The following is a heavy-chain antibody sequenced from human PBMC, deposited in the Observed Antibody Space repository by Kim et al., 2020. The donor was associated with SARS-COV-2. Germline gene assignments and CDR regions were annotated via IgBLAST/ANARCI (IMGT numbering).Heavy chain of an antibody. CDR1: GVSISSYY. CDR3: SSECSVRAAAADRFDY. CDR2: MCYNRST. J-gene: IGHJ4*01. Sequence: SETLSLTCSVSGVSISSYYCSWIWQPPAKGLERNWYMCYNRSTTYNHSLNSRVPISVYTSTNQFSLNLSSVTAAAAAAYYCSSECSVRAAAADRFDYWG. D-gene: IGHD6-25*01. V-gene: IGHV4-59*01.